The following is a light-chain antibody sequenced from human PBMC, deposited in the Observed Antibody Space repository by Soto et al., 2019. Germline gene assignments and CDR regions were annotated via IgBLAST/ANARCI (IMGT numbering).Light chain of an antibody. Sequence: EMVMTQSPATLSVSPGERVTLSCRASESVHRHLAWYQQKTGQGPSLLIYYASTRATGVPDRFTGSGSGTEFTLTISSLQSEDFGVYHCQHYSNWPPTFGPGTKVEIK. V-gene: IGKV3-15*01. CDR2: YAS. CDR3: QHYSNWPPT. J-gene: IGKJ3*01. CDR1: ESVHRH.